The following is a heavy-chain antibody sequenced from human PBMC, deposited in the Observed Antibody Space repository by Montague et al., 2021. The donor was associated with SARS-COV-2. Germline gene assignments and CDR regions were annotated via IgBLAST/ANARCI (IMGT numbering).Heavy chain of an antibody. CDR1: GGSISSRSYY. D-gene: IGHD5-12*01. J-gene: IGHJ3*02. V-gene: IGHV4-39*01. Sequence: SETLSLTCTVSGGSISSRSYYWGWIRQSPGMGLEWIGSIHYSGSTFYNPSLKSRVTISVDTSKNQFSLRVSGVTAEDTTVYLCARHGDSGYEPDGFHIWGQGTRVTVSS. CDR2: IHYSGST. CDR3: ARHGDSGYEPDGFHI.